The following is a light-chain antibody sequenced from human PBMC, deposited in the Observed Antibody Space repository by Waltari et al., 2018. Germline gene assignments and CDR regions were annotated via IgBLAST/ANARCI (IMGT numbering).Light chain of an antibody. Sequence: QSALTQPASVSGSPGQSITISCTGTSSDVGFYDFVSWFQQHPGKAPKVMIYKVHNRPSSVSHRFSGAKSANTASLTVSGFQAEDEADYYCSSYTRRSYWVFGGGTQLTVL. CDR3: SSYTRRSYWV. V-gene: IGLV2-14*01. J-gene: IGLJ3*02. CDR2: KVH. CDR1: SSDVGFYDF.